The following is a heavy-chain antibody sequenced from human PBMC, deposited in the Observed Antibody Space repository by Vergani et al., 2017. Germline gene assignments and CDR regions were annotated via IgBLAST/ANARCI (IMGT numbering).Heavy chain of an antibody. Sequence: QVQLEESGPGLLKPSETLSLTCSVSGASISSYFWSWIRQPAGKGLEWLGRVHTDGTAYYNPSLRTRVRLSADLSQSQFSLKMTSLTAADTAVYFCARDQWDDDGPRGWFAPWGQGTLVTVSS. J-gene: IGHJ5*02. V-gene: IGHV4-4*07. CDR3: ARDQWDDDGPRGWFAP. CDR1: GASISSYF. D-gene: IGHD5-24*01. CDR2: VHTDGTA.